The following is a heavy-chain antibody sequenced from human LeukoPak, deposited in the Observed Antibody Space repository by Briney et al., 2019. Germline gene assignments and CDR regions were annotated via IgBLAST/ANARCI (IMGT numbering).Heavy chain of an antibody. V-gene: IGHV4-30-2*01. J-gene: IGHJ4*02. D-gene: IGHD6-13*01. Sequence: SQTLSLTCAVSGGSISSGGYSWSWIRQPPGKGLEWIGEINHSGSTNYNPSLKSRVTISVDTSKNQFSLKLSSVTAADTAVYYCARGRLAAAGSYYFDYWGQGTLVTVSS. CDR1: GGSISSGGYS. CDR2: INHSGST. CDR3: ARGRLAAAGSYYFDY.